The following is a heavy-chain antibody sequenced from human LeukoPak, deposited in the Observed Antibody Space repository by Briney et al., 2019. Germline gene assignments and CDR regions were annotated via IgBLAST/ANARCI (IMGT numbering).Heavy chain of an antibody. V-gene: IGHV4-38-2*02. CDR2: IYHSGST. CDR3: ARVGSKSGLLWFGELSYEVYFDY. D-gene: IGHD3-10*01. J-gene: IGHJ4*02. Sequence: PSDTLSLTCTVSGYSISSDYYWGWIRQPPGKGLEWIGSIYHSGSTYYNPSLKSRVTISVDTSKNQFSLKLSSVTAADTAVYYCARVGSKSGLLWFGELSYEVYFDYWGQGTLVTVSS. CDR1: GYSISSDYY.